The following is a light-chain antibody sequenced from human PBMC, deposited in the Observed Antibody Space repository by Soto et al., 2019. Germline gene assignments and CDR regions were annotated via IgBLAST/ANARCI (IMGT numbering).Light chain of an antibody. J-gene: IGKJ1*01. Sequence: EIVMTQSPVTLSVSPGERATFSCRASQSVNNNLAWYHIKPGQAPRLLLYGASIRATDVPARFSGGGSGTEYTLTISSLQSEDFGIYFCQQYDQWWTFGQGTKVDIK. CDR1: QSVNNN. CDR3: QQYDQWWT. V-gene: IGKV3-15*01. CDR2: GAS.